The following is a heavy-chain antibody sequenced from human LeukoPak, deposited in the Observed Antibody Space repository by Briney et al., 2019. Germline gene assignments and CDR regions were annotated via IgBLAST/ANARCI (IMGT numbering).Heavy chain of an antibody. J-gene: IGHJ3*02. D-gene: IGHD2-21*02. CDR1: GYSISSGYY. V-gene: IGHV4-38-2*02. Sequence: SETLSLTCTVSGYSISSGYYWSWIRQPPGKGLEWIGEINHSGSTNYNPSLKSRVTISVDTSKNQFSLKLTSVTAADTAVYYCAGCGGDCYYAFDIWGQGTMVTVSS. CDR3: AGCGGDCYYAFDI. CDR2: INHSGST.